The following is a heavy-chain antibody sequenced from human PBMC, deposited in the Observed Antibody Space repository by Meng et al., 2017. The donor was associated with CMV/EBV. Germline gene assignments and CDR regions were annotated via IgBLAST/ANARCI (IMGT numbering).Heavy chain of an antibody. CDR3: ARIAAAGRFDY. Sequence: QITLKESGPTLVKPTQTLTLPCSFSGFPLSTSGGGVGWIRQPPGKALEWLALIYWDDDKRYGPSLKSRLTITKDTSKNQVVLTMTNMDPVDTATYYCARIAAAGRFDYWGQGTLVTVSS. CDR1: GFPLSTSGGG. D-gene: IGHD6-13*01. V-gene: IGHV2-5*05. CDR2: IYWDDDK. J-gene: IGHJ4*02.